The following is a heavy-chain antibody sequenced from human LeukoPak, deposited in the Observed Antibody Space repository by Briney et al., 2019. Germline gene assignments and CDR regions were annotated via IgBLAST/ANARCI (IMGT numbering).Heavy chain of an antibody. CDR1: GFTFSSYW. Sequence: GGSLRLSCAASGFTFSSYWMHWVRQAPGKGLVWVSRITSDGSTTSYADSVKGRFTISRDNAKNTLYLQMNSLRVEDTAVYYCARGNSHAFDTWGQGTMVTVSS. CDR3: ARGNSHAFDT. V-gene: IGHV3-74*01. D-gene: IGHD3-10*01. CDR2: ITSDGSTT. J-gene: IGHJ3*02.